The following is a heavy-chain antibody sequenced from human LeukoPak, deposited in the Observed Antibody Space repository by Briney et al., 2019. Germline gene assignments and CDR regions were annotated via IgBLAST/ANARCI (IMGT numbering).Heavy chain of an antibody. Sequence: SVKVSCKASGGTFSSYTISWVRQAPGQGLEWMGRIIPILGIANYAQKFQGRVTITADKSTSTAYMELSSLRFEDTAVYCCAREDYMDVWGKGTTVTVSS. J-gene: IGHJ6*03. CDR1: GGTFSSYT. V-gene: IGHV1-69*04. CDR2: IIPILGIA. CDR3: AREDYMDV.